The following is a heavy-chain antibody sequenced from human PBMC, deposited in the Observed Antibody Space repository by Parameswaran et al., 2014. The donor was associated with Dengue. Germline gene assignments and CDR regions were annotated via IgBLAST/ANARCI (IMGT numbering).Heavy chain of an antibody. D-gene: IGHD5-18*01. CDR3: AKDPVLGYSYGFDY. CDR2: ISGSGGST. V-gene: IGHV3-23*01. J-gene: IGHJ4*02. Sequence: WIRQPPGKGLEWVSAISGSGGSTYYADSVKGRFTISRDNSKNTLYLQMNSLRAEDTAVYYCAKDPVLGYSYGFDYWGQGTLVTVSS.